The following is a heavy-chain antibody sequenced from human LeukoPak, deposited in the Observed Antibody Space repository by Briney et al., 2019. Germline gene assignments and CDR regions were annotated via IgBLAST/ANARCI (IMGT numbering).Heavy chain of an antibody. D-gene: IGHD3-22*01. J-gene: IGHJ4*02. CDR2: INPNSAGT. V-gene: IGHV1-2*02. CDR1: GYTFTDYY. Sequence: ASVKVSCKASGYTFTDYYIHWVRQAPGQGLDWMGWINPNSAGTNYAQKFQGRVTMTRDTSISTAYMELSRLRSDDTAVYYCARDRGAMIVVSLYYFDYWGQGTLVTVSS. CDR3: ARDRGAMIVVSLYYFDY.